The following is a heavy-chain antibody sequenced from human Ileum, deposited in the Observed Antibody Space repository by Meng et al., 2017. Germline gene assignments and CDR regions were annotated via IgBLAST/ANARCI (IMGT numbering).Heavy chain of an antibody. Sequence: GGSLRLSCAASGFSFSDQSMSWVRQAPGKGLEWVAVIIERDGNTYYADSVKGRFTISRDNSKNTLYLHMSSLRVDDTAVYYCANRAWLESWGQGTLVTVSS. CDR3: ANRAWLES. V-gene: IGHV3-23*01. D-gene: IGHD3-10*01. J-gene: IGHJ5*01. CDR1: GFSFSDQS. CDR2: IIERDGNT.